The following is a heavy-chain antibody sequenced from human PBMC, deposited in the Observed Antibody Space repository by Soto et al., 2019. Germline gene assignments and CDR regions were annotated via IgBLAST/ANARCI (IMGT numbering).Heavy chain of an antibody. J-gene: IGHJ4*02. D-gene: IGHD5-12*01. CDR1: GYTFTRYA. V-gene: IGHV1-18*01. Sequence: ASVKVSCKASGYTFTRYAMHWVRQAPGQGLEWMGWISAYNGNTNFAQKLQGRVSLTTDTSSTTAYMELRSLTSDDTAVYYCARDLVPGYTGFSDYWGQGTLVTVSS. CDR3: ARDLVPGYTGFSDY. CDR2: ISAYNGNT.